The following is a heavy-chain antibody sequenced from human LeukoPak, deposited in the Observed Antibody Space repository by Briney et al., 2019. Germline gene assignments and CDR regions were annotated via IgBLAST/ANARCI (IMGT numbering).Heavy chain of an antibody. CDR1: GGSISSYY. CDR3: ARGGNDFWSGLMYNWFDP. CDR2: IYYSGST. V-gene: IGHV4-59*01. Sequence: SETLSLTCTVSGGSISSYYWNWLRQPPGKGLEWIGYIYYSGSTNYNPSLQSRVTISVDTSKNQFSLKLTSVTAADTAMYYCARGGNDFWSGLMYNWFDPWGQRTLVTVSS. D-gene: IGHD3-3*01. J-gene: IGHJ5*02.